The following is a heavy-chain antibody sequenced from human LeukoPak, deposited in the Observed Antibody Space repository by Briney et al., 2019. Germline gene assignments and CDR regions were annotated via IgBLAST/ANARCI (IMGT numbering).Heavy chain of an antibody. CDR2: LNPGRGNT. D-gene: IGHD2-15*01. Sequence: ASVKVSCKTSGYTFTRYDINWVRQAPGEGLEWMGWLNPGRGNTGYAPEFQGRVTFTRDTCINTVYMELSSLRSADTAVYYCARESHCSGGTCYLTDFDVWGQGTLLTVSS. CDR1: GYTFTRYD. CDR3: ARESHCSGGTCYLTDFDV. V-gene: IGHV1-8*01. J-gene: IGHJ3*01.